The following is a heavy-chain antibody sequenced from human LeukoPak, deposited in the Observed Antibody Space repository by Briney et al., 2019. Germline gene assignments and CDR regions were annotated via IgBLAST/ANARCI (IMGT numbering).Heavy chain of an antibody. Sequence: GGSLRLSCAASGFTFSISSMNWVRQAPGKGLEWVSSISSTSSYIYYADSVKGRFTISRDNAKNSLYLQINSLRAEDTAVYHCARDLQGPVVPTAFGYWGQGTLVTVSS. CDR2: ISSTSSYI. CDR1: GFTFSISS. CDR3: ARDLQGPVVPTAFGY. D-gene: IGHD2-2*01. J-gene: IGHJ4*02. V-gene: IGHV3-21*01.